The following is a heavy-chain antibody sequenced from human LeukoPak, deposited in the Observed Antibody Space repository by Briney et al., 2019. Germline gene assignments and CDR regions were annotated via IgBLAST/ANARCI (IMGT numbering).Heavy chain of an antibody. CDR1: GFTFSSYA. D-gene: IGHD4-17*01. V-gene: IGHV3-64*01. J-gene: IGHJ4*02. CDR3: ARDDYGDYSFDY. Sequence: GGSLRLSCAASGFTFSSYAMSWVRQAPGKGLEYVSAISSNGGSTYYANSVKGRFTISRDNSKNTLYLQMGSLRAEDMAVYYCARDDYGDYSFDYWGQGTLVTVSS. CDR2: ISSNGGST.